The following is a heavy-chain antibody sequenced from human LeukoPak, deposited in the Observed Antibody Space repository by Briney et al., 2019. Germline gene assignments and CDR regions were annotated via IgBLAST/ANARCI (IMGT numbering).Heavy chain of an antibody. J-gene: IGHJ6*03. V-gene: IGHV1-69*05. CDR2: IIPIFGTA. D-gene: IGHD3-3*01. Sequence: SVKVSCKASGGTFSSYAISWVRQAPGQGLEWMGGIIPIFGTANYAQKSQGRVTITTDESTSTAYMELSSLRSEDTAVYYCARVRFLGYYYYYMDVWGKGTTVTVSS. CDR3: ARVRFLGYYYYYMDV. CDR1: GGTFSSYA.